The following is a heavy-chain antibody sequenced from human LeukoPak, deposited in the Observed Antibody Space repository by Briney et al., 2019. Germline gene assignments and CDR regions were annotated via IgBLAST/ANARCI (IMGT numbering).Heavy chain of an antibody. D-gene: IGHD3-10*01. CDR3: ARALFGRFDY. CDR2: IYHSGST. J-gene: IGHJ4*02. Sequence: PSETLSLTCAVSGGSISSSNWWSWVRQPPGKGLEWIGEIYHSGSTNYNPSLKSRVTISVDTSKNQFSLKLSSVTAADTAVYYCARALFGRFDYWGQGTLVTVSS. CDR1: GGSISSSNW. V-gene: IGHV4-4*02.